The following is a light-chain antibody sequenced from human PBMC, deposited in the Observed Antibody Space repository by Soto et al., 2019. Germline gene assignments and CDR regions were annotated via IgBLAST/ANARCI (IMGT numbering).Light chain of an antibody. CDR1: GGIDTY. Sequence: EIVLTQSPATLSLSPGERATLSCRASGGIDTYLAWYHQKRGQAPRLLIYDASNRTTGIPARFSGGGSGTDFTLSISSLETDDFAVYYCQQRSSWPLTFGGGTKLDIK. CDR2: DAS. J-gene: IGKJ4*01. V-gene: IGKV3-11*01. CDR3: QQRSSWPLT.